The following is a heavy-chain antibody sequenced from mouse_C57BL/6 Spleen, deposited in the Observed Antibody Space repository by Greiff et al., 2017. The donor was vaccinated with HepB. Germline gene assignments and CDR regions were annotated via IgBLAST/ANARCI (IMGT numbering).Heavy chain of an antibody. CDR1: GYSITSGYY. CDR2: ISYDGSN. Sequence: VQLKESGPGLVKPSQSLSLTCSVTGYSITSGYYWNWIRQFPGNKLEWMGYISYDGSNNYNPSLKNRISITRDTSKNQFFLKLNSVTTEDTATYYCARGESPFAYWGQGTLVTVSA. J-gene: IGHJ3*01. CDR3: ARGESPFAY. V-gene: IGHV3-6*01.